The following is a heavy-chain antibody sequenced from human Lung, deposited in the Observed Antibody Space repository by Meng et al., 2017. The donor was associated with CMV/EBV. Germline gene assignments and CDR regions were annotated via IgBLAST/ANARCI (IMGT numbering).Heavy chain of an antibody. CDR1: GYTFTSYA. CDR2: MNPNRGTT. J-gene: IGHJ4*02. Sequence: QVVESWADLKKPGASVKVSCKASGYTFTSYAMNWVRQAPGQGLEWMGWMNPNRGTTGYAQKFQGRVTMTRNISKSTAYMDLSSLRSEDTAVYYCATGVADFEYWGQGTLVTVSS. V-gene: IGHV1-8*02. CDR3: ATGVADFEY. D-gene: IGHD6-19*01.